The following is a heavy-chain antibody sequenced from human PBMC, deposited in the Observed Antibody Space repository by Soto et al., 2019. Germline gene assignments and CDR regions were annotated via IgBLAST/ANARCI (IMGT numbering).Heavy chain of an antibody. J-gene: IGHJ4*02. D-gene: IGHD2-15*01. Sequence: ASVKVSCKASGGTFSSDSFSWVRQAPGQGLEWMGGIIPMFDTPIYAQKFQDRVTIAADESTSTAYMQMSSLRSGDTAVYYCARSGGLDRDFNYWGQGSLVTVSA. CDR1: GGTFSSDS. CDR2: IIPMFDTP. V-gene: IGHV1-69*13. CDR3: ARSGGLDRDFNY.